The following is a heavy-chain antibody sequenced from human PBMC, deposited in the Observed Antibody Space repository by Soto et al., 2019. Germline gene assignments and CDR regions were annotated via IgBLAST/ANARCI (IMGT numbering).Heavy chain of an antibody. J-gene: IGHJ6*01. CDR3: ARVANYYGSPQGLYGVXV. CDR2: ITPFFGTV. Sequence: QVQLVQSGXXXXXXXXXXXXSXKASXGTFSSYASSWVRQAPGQRLEWMGGITPFFGTVDYAQKFQGRVTITADEATSTAYMELSSLRSEDTAVYYCARVANYYGSPQGLYGVXVWXXGTTVTVST. V-gene: IGHV1-69*12. D-gene: IGHD3-10*01. CDR1: XGTFSSYA.